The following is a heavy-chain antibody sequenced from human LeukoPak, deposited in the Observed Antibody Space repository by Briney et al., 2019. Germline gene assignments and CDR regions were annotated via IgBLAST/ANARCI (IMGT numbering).Heavy chain of an antibody. Sequence: SETLSLTCAVYGGSFSGYYWSWIRQPPGKGLEWIREINHSGSTNYNPSLKSRVTISVDTSKNQFSLKLSSVTAADTAVYYCARGRVRGSGSYSDYWGQGTLVTVSS. V-gene: IGHV4-34*01. D-gene: IGHD3-10*01. CDR3: ARGRVRGSGSYSDY. CDR1: GGSFSGYY. CDR2: INHSGST. J-gene: IGHJ4*02.